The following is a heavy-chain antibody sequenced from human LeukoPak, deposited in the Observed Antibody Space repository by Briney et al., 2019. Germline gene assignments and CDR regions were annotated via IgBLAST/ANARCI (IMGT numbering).Heavy chain of an antibody. CDR3: AMTPLRGSEWLGYYYYMDV. V-gene: IGHV4-31*03. CDR1: GGSISSGGYY. CDR2: IYYSGST. Sequence: SQTLSLTCTVSGGSISSGGYYWSWIRQHPGKGLEWIGYIYYSGSTYYNPSLKSRVTISVDTSKNQFSLKLSSVTAADTAVYYCAMTPLRGSEWLGYYYYMDVWGKGTTVTVSS. D-gene: IGHD6-19*01. J-gene: IGHJ6*03.